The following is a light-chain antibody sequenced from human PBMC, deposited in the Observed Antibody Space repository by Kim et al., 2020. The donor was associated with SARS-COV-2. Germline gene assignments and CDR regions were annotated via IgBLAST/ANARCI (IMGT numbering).Light chain of an antibody. CDR3: QTWGTGIVV. CDR1: SGNSSYA. V-gene: IGLV4-69*01. Sequence: ASVKLTCTRSSGNSSYAIAWHQQQPEKGPRYLMKLNSDGSHSKGDGIPDRFSGSSSGAERYLTISSLQSEDEADYYCQTWGTGIVVFGGGTKLTVL. J-gene: IGLJ2*01. CDR2: LNSDGSH.